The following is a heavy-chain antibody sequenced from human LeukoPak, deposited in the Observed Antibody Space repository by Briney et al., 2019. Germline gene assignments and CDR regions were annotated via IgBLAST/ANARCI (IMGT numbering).Heavy chain of an antibody. Sequence: ASVKVSCKASGYTFTSNAMHWVRQAPGQRLEWMGWINGGNGNTKYSQNFQGRVTFTRDTSASTAYMELNSLRSEDTSVYYCARAWIYYDGSGYYDYWGQGTLVTVSS. CDR2: INGGNGNT. CDR3: ARAWIYYDGSGYYDY. J-gene: IGHJ4*02. D-gene: IGHD3-22*01. CDR1: GYTFTSNA. V-gene: IGHV1-3*01.